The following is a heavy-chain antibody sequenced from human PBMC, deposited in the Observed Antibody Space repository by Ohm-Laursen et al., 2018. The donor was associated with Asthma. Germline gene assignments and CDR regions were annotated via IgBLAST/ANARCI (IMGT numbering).Heavy chain of an antibody. D-gene: IGHD6-19*01. CDR2: INHSGST. V-gene: IGHV4-34*01. Sequence: TLSLTCAVYGGSFSGYYWSWIRQPPGKGLEWIGEINHSGSTNYNPSLKSRVTISVDTSKNQFSLKLSSVTAADTAVYYCARGEQWLKNFYYWGQGTLVTVSS. CDR1: GGSFSGYY. J-gene: IGHJ4*02. CDR3: ARGEQWLKNFYY.